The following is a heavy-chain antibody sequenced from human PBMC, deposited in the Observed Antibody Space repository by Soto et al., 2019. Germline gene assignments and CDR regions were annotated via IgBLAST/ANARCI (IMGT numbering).Heavy chain of an antibody. V-gene: IGHV4-31*03. CDR3: ARGIYYDFWSGYPGYFDY. CDR1: GGSISSGGYY. J-gene: IGHJ4*02. Sequence: SETLSLTCTVSGGSISSGGYYWSWIRQHPGKGLEWIGYIYNSGSTYYNPSLKSRVTISVDTSKNQFSLKLSSVTAAVTALYYCARGIYYDFWSGYPGYFDYWGQGTLVTVSS. CDR2: IYNSGST. D-gene: IGHD3-3*01.